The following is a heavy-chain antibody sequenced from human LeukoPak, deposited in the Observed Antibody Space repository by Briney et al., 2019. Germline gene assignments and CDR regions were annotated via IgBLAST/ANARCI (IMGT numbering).Heavy chain of an antibody. J-gene: IGHJ3*02. V-gene: IGHV3-53*01. CDR2: MYSGGST. Sequence: GGSLRLSCAASGLSVSNNYMSWVRQAPGKGLEWVSVMYSGGSTYYADSVQGRFSISRDSSKNTVDLQMSSLRAEDTAVYYCARKYYYDSSGSDAFDIWGQGTMVTVSS. CDR3: ARKYYYDSSGSDAFDI. D-gene: IGHD3-22*01. CDR1: GLSVSNNY.